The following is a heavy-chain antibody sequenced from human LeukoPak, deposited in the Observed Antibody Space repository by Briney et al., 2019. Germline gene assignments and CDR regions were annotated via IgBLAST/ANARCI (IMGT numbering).Heavy chain of an antibody. J-gene: IGHJ4*02. D-gene: IGHD3-22*01. CDR3: ARLQQHTTYYYDRSGGDY. V-gene: IGHV5-51*01. CDR1: GYRSTSYT. Sequence: ESWQTPAMGSGYRSTSYTIGGVRQIPGKGREWMGIIYPGDSDTRYSPSLQGHVPISADKSSSTAYLQWSSLKASDAAMYYCARLQQHTTYYYDRSGGDYWGQGTLVTVSS. CDR2: IYPGDSDT.